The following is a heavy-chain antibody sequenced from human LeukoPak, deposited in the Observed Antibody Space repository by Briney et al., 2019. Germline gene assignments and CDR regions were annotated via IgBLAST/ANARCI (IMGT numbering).Heavy chain of an antibody. CDR2: MSYDGSIK. CDR3: ARGPGYSSGWYVLSVDY. Sequence: GGSLRLSCAASGFTFSSYAMHWVRQAPGKGLEWVAVMSYDGSIKYYADSVKGRFTTSRDNSKNMLYLQMNSLSAEDTAVYYCARGPGYSSGWYVLSVDYWGQGTLVTVSS. J-gene: IGHJ4*02. CDR1: GFTFSSYA. V-gene: IGHV3-30-3*01. D-gene: IGHD6-19*01.